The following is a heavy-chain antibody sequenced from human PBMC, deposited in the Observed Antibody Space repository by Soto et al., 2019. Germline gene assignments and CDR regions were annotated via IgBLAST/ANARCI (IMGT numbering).Heavy chain of an antibody. J-gene: IGHJ6*02. CDR1: GYTFTSYG. Sequence: ASVNVSCKASGYTFTSYGSSWVRQAPGQGLEWMGIINPGGGTSYAQKFQGRVTMTRDTSISTAYMELSRLRSDDTAVYYCARMAVTTRYYYYGMDVWG. V-gene: IGHV1-46*01. CDR3: ARMAVTTRYYYYGMDV. D-gene: IGHD4-4*01. CDR2: INPGGGT.